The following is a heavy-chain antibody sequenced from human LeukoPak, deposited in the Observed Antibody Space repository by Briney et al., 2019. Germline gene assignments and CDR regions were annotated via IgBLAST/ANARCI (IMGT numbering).Heavy chain of an antibody. CDR1: GYTFTGYY. V-gene: IGHV1-2*06. CDR2: INPNSGGT. J-gene: IGHJ6*03. Sequence: ASVKVSCKASGYTFTGYYMHWARQAPGQGLEWMGRINPNSGGTNYAQKFQGRVTMTRDTSISTAYMELSRLRSDDTAVYYCARGSYGSGSHETYYYYYYMDVWGKGTTVTVSS. CDR3: ARGSYGSGSHETYYYYYYMDV. D-gene: IGHD3-10*01.